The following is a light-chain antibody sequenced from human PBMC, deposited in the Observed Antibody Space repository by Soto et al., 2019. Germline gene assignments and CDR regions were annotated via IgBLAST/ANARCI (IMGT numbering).Light chain of an antibody. Sequence: QSVLTQPPSVSEAPRQRVTISCSGSSSNIGNNAVNWYQQLPGKAPKLLIYYDDLLPSGVSDRFSGSKSGTSASLAISGLQSEDEADDYCAAWDDSLNGLVFGTGTKVTVL. V-gene: IGLV1-36*01. CDR2: YDD. CDR1: SSNIGNNA. CDR3: AAWDDSLNGLV. J-gene: IGLJ1*01.